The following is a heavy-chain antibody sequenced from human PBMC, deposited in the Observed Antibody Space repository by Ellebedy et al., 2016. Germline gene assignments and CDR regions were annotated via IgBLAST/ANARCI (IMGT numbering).Heavy chain of an antibody. Sequence: GESLKISXAASGFTFSSYSMNWVRQAPGKGLEWASSISSSSSYIYYANSVKGRFTISRDNAKNSLYLQMNSLRAEDTAVYYCARGYCSGGSCYYGMDVWGQGTTVTVSS. CDR3: ARGYCSGGSCYYGMDV. D-gene: IGHD2-15*01. CDR2: ISSSSSYI. V-gene: IGHV3-21*01. J-gene: IGHJ6*02. CDR1: GFTFSSYS.